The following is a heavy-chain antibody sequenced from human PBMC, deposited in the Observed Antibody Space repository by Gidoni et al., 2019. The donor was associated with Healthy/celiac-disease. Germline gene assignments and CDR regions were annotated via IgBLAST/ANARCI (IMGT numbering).Heavy chain of an antibody. D-gene: IGHD6-19*01. Sequence: EVQLVESGGGLVQPGGSLRLPCAASGFTFSSYWLSWVRQAPGKGLEWVANIKQDGSEKYYVDSVKGRFTISRDNAKNSLYLQMNSLRAEDTAVYYCARVRVRGWLFDYWGQGTLVTVSS. CDR1: GFTFSSYW. CDR3: ARVRVRGWLFDY. J-gene: IGHJ4*02. CDR2: IKQDGSEK. V-gene: IGHV3-7*05.